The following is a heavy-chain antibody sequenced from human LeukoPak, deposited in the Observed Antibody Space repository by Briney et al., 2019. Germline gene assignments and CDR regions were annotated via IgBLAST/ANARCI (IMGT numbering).Heavy chain of an antibody. D-gene: IGHD3-10*01. Sequence: PSETLSLTCTVSGGSISSYYWSWIRQPPGKGLEWIGYIYYSGSTNYNPSLKSRVTISVDTSKNQFSLKLSSVTAADTAVYYCAGGDGGFDYWGQGTLVTVSS. V-gene: IGHV4-59*01. CDR2: IYYSGST. CDR1: GGSISSYY. J-gene: IGHJ4*02. CDR3: AGGDGGFDY.